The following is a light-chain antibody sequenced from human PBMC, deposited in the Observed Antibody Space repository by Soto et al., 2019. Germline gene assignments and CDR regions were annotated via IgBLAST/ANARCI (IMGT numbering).Light chain of an antibody. CDR2: AAS. CDR3: QHIYSIPIT. J-gene: IGKJ5*01. CDR1: QSVSSD. Sequence: DIQMTQSPSSLSASVGDRVIITCRASQSVSSDLNWYQQKAGKPPKLLIFAASSLQSGVPSRFSGSGSGTHLTLTISNLQPEDFATYYCQHIYSIPITFGQGTRLEIK. V-gene: IGKV1-39*01.